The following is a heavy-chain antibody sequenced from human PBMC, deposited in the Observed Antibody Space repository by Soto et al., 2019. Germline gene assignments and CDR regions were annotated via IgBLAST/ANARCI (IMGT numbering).Heavy chain of an antibody. CDR1: GFTFSNFG. J-gene: IGHJ4*02. CDR2: IFYDGSET. Sequence: QVQLVESGGGVVQPGRSLRLSCAASGFTFSNFGMHWVRQAPGKGLEWVALIFYDGSETYHADSVKGRFTISRDNSKNTVYLQMTSLRAEDTAVYYCVSDGLGSTLLDYWGQGTLVTVSS. CDR3: VSDGLGSTLLDY. D-gene: IGHD1-26*01. V-gene: IGHV3-33*01.